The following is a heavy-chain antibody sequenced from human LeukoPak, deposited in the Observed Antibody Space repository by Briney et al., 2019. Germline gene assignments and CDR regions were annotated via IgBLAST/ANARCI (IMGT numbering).Heavy chain of an antibody. Sequence: GGSLRLSCAASGLTFSSYSMNWVRQAPGKGLEWVSSISSSSSYIYYADSVKGRFTISRDNAKNSLYLQMNSLRAEDTAVYYCARAGILTSYGMDVWGQGTTVTVSS. CDR1: GLTFSSYS. D-gene: IGHD3-9*01. CDR2: ISSSSSYI. CDR3: ARAGILTSYGMDV. J-gene: IGHJ6*02. V-gene: IGHV3-21*01.